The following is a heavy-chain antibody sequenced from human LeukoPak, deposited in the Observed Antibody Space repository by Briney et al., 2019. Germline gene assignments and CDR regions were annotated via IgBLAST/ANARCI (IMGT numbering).Heavy chain of an antibody. D-gene: IGHD2/OR15-2a*01. V-gene: IGHV3-15*01. J-gene: IGHJ4*02. CDR3: TTFYHEYSPY. CDR1: GFSFMNAW. Sequence: PGGSLRLSCAASGFSFMNAWMIWVRQAPGKGLEWVGRIKSNADGGTPDYAAPAKGRFTISRDDSKNTLYLQMNSLKTEDTAVYYCTTFYHEYSPYWGRGTLVTVSS. CDR2: IKSNADGGTP.